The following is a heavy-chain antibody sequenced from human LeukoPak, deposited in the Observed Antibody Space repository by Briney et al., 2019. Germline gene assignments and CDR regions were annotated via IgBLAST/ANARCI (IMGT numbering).Heavy chain of an antibody. CDR3: ARVHAPDYGDLEYYFDY. CDR2: IYYSGST. D-gene: IGHD4-17*01. J-gene: IGHJ4*02. Sequence: PSETLSLTCTVSGGSVSSGSYYWSWIRQPPGKGLEWIGYIYYSGSTNYNPSLKSRVTISVDTSKNQFSLKLSSVTAADTAVYYCARVHAPDYGDLEYYFDYWGQGTLVTVSS. V-gene: IGHV4-61*01. CDR1: GGSVSSGSYY.